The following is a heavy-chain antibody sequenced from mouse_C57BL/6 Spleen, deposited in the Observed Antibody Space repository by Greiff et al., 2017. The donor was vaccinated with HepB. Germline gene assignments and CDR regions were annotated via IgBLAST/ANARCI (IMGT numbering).Heavy chain of an antibody. D-gene: IGHD2-5*01. CDR2: ISDGGSYT. CDR1: GFTFSSYA. J-gene: IGHJ4*01. Sequence: EVKLMESGGGLVKPGGSLKLSCAASGFTFSSYAMSWVRQTPEKRLEWVATISDGGSYTYYPDNVKGRFTISRDNAKNNLYLQMSHLKSEDTAMYYCARVPYYSNPYYYAMDYWGQGTSVTVSS. V-gene: IGHV5-4*03. CDR3: ARVPYYSNPYYYAMDY.